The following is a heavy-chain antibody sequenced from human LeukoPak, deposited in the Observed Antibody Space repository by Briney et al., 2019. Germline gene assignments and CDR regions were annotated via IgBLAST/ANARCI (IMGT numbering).Heavy chain of an antibody. Sequence: ASVKVSCKASGYTFTSYDINWVRQATGQGLEWMGWMNPNSGNTGYAQKFQGRVTITRNTSISTAYMELSSLRSEDTAVYYCARGLRLGELSWFDYWGQGTLVTVSS. V-gene: IGHV1-8*01. J-gene: IGHJ4*02. CDR2: MNPNSGNT. CDR3: ARGLRLGELSWFDY. CDR1: GYTFTSYD. D-gene: IGHD3-16*02.